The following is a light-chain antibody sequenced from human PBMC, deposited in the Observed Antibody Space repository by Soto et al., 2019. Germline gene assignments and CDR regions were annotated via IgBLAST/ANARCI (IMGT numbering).Light chain of an antibody. V-gene: IGLV1-40*01. CDR3: SSYAGSNNVV. J-gene: IGLJ2*01. CDR2: ADV. Sequence: QSALTQPPSVSGAPGPRVTISCTGSTSDIGAGFGVHCYQQLPGAGPKVVIYADVNRPSGIPDRFSGSKSGTSASLTVSGLQAEDEADYYCSSYAGSNNVVFGGGTKLTVL. CDR1: TSDIGAGFG.